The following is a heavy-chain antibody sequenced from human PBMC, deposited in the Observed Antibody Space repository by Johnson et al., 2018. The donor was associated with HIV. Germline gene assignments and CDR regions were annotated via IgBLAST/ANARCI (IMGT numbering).Heavy chain of an antibody. CDR3: AKFASKNLWSGYSTSDAFDI. CDR2: ISSGGDVK. D-gene: IGHD3-3*01. V-gene: IGHV3-23*04. Sequence: VQLVESGGGWVQPGRSLRVSCAASGFTFDEYVIHWVRQAPGKGLEWVSGISSGGDVKYYADSVKGRFTISRDNSKNTLYLELNSLRAEDTAVYYCAKFASKNLWSGYSTSDAFDIWGQGTMVTVSS. CDR1: GFTFDEYV. J-gene: IGHJ3*02.